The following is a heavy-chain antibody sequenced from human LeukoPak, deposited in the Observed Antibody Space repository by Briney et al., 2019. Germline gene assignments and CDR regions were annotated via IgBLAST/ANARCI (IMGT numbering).Heavy chain of an antibody. J-gene: IGHJ4*02. V-gene: IGHV3-48*04. Sequence: PGGSLRLSCAGSGFTFSTYAMNWVRQAPGKGLEWVSYINSGSTTTHYADSVKGRFTISRDNAKNSMSLQMNSLRAEDTAVYYCARIKRENIAAAGTVDYWGQGTLVTVSS. CDR1: GFTFSTYA. CDR2: INSGSTTT. D-gene: IGHD6-13*01. CDR3: ARIKRENIAAAGTVDY.